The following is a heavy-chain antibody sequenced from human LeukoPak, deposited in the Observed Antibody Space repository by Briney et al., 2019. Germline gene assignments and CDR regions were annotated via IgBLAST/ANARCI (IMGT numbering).Heavy chain of an antibody. CDR1: GYTFTSYD. D-gene: IGHD3-22*01. J-gene: IGHJ4*02. Sequence: ASVKVSCKASGYTFTSYDINWVRQATGQGLEWMGWMNPNSGNTGYAQKFQGRVTITTDESTSTAYMELSSLRSEDTAVYYCARAPYYYDSSGYDDYWGQGTLVTVSS. CDR2: MNPNSGNT. CDR3: ARAPYYYDSSGYDDY. V-gene: IGHV1-8*03.